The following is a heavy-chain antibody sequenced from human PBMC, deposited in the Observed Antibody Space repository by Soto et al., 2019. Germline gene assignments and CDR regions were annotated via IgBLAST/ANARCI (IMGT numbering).Heavy chain of an antibody. CDR3: ARGWFGPDV. Sequence: EVQLVESGGGLVQPGGSLRLSCAASEFTFSGRSVHWVRQAPGKGLLWVSGIDKVGTDSTYADSVKGRFTSSRDNAKNTVYLQRSSLRVEDTAVYYCARGWFGPDVWGKGTTVTVSS. J-gene: IGHJ6*03. CDR1: EFTFSGRS. D-gene: IGHD3-10*01. CDR2: IDKVGTDS. V-gene: IGHV3-74*01.